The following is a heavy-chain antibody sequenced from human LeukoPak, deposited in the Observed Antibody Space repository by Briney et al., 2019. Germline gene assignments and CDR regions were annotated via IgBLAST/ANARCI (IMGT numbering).Heavy chain of an antibody. J-gene: IGHJ4*02. CDR3: ARTSARGAQFDY. CDR2: IYASGST. CDR1: GSSISNYY. Sequence: KPSETLSLTCTVSGSSISNYYWSWIRQPAGMGLEWIGRIYASGSTNYNPSLKSRVTMSVDTSNNQFSLNLSSVTAADTAVYYCARTSARGAQFDYWGQGTLVTVSS. V-gene: IGHV4-4*07. D-gene: IGHD3-10*01.